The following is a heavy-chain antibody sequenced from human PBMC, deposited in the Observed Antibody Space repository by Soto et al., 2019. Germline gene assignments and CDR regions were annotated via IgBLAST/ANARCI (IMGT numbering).Heavy chain of an antibody. J-gene: IGHJ6*02. D-gene: IGHD6-19*01. CDR1: GFTFSSYA. CDR3: ARVSSGWTYADYYGIDV. CDR2: ILYDGSSE. V-gene: IGHV3-30*04. Sequence: GGSLRLSCAASGFTFSSYAMHWVRQAPGKGLEWVAVILYDGSSEYYADSVKGRFTISRDNSNNTLYLEMNSLRVEDTAVYYCARVSSGWTYADYYGIDVWGQGTTVTVSS.